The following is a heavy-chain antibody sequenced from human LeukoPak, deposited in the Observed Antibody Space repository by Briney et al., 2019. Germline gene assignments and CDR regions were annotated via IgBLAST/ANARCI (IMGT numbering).Heavy chain of an antibody. CDR3: ARVGVGTTSGAFDI. V-gene: IGHV4-4*07. D-gene: IGHD1-14*01. CDR1: GGSMSSYY. CDR2: IYTSGST. J-gene: IGHJ3*02. Sequence: PSETLSLTCTVSGGSMSSYYWSWIRQPAGKGLEWIGRIYTSGSTNYNPSLKSRVTMSVDTSKNQFSLKLSSVTAADTAVYYCARVGVGTTSGAFDIWGQGTMVTVSS.